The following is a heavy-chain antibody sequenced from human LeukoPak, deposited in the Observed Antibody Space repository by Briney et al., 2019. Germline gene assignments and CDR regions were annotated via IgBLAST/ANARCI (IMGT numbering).Heavy chain of an antibody. D-gene: IGHD2-15*01. CDR1: GFIFSSYA. J-gene: IGHJ5*02. Sequence: GGSLRLSCAASGFIFSSYAMHWVRQAPGKGLEWVAVISYDGSNKYYADSVKGRFTISRDNSKNTLYLQMNSLRAEDTAVYYCAKDEAKDIVVVVAAIDGGNWFDPWGQGTLVTVSS. CDR2: ISYDGSNK. V-gene: IGHV3-30*04. CDR3: AKDEAKDIVVVVAAIDGGNWFDP.